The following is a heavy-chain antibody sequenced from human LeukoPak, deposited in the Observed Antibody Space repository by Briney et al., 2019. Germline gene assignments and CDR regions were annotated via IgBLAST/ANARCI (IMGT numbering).Heavy chain of an antibody. J-gene: IGHJ4*02. CDR3: ARGSTQYSSGWYGLDY. CDR2: VNSDGSST. Sequence: GGSLRLSCAASGFTFSSYWMHWVRQAPGKGLVWVSRVNSDGSSTTYADSVKGRFTISRDNARNTLYLQMNSLRAEDTAVYYCARGSTQYSSGWYGLDYWGQGTLVTVSS. CDR1: GFTFSSYW. D-gene: IGHD6-19*01. V-gene: IGHV3-74*01.